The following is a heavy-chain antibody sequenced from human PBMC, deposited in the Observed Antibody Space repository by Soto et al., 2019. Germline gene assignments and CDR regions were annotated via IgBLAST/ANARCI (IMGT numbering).Heavy chain of an antibody. J-gene: IGHJ6*02. CDR1: GGSISSYY. CDR3: ARVSPGGYYYYGMDV. CDR2: IYYSGST. Sequence: PSETLSLTCTVSGGSISSYYWSWIRQPPGKGLEWIGYIYYSGSTNYNPSLKSRVTISVDTSKNQFSLKLSSVTAADTAVYYCARVSPGGYYYYGMDVWGQGTTVTVSS. D-gene: IGHD2-15*01. V-gene: IGHV4-59*01.